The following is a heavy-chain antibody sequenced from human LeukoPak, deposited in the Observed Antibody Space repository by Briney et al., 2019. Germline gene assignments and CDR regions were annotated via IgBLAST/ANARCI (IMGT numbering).Heavy chain of an antibody. CDR1: GFTFDDYA. V-gene: IGHV3-43*02. J-gene: IGHJ4*02. CDR3: AKGTQYYYDSSGYYVGYFDY. Sequence: PGGSLSLSCAASGFTFDDYAMHWVRQAPGKGLEWVSLISGDGGSTYYADSVKGRFTISRDNSKNSLYLQMNSLRTEDTALYYCAKGTQYYYDSSGYYVGYFDYWGQGTLVTVSS. CDR2: ISGDGGST. D-gene: IGHD3-22*01.